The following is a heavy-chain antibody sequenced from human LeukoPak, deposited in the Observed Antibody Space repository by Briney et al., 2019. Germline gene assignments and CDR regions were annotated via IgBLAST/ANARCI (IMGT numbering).Heavy chain of an antibody. CDR3: AKYGDYVLHYFDY. CDR2: ISGSGGST. V-gene: IGHV3-23*01. J-gene: IGHJ4*02. CDR1: GFTFSSYA. Sequence: PGGSLRLSCAASGFTFSSYAMSWVRQAPGKGLEWVSAISGSGGSTCYADSVKGRFTISRDNSKNTLYLQMNSLRAEDTAVYYCAKYGDYVLHYFDYWGQGTLVTVSS. D-gene: IGHD4-17*01.